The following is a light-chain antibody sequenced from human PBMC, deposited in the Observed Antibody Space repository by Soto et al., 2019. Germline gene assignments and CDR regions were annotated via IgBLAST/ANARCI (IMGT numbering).Light chain of an antibody. J-gene: IGKJ3*01. CDR2: AAS. V-gene: IGKV1-39*01. Sequence: DIQMTQSPSSLSASVGYRVTITCRASQSISNYLNWYQQKPGKAPKLLIYAASSLQSEVPSRFSGSGSGTDFTLTISSLQPEDSASYYCQQSYIIPFTFGPGTKVDIK. CDR1: QSISNY. CDR3: QQSYIIPFT.